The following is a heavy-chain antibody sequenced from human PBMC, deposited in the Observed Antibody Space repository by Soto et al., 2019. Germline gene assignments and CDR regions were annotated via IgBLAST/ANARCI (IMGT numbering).Heavy chain of an antibody. V-gene: IGHV4-59*08. CDR2: IYYSGST. CDR3: ARHLSTTIAPLAFDY. Sequence: KPSETLSLTCTVSGGSISSYYWSWIRQPPGKGLEWIAYIYYSGSTEYNPSLKSRVTISVDTSKNQFSLKLSSVTAADTAVYYCARHLSTTIAPLAFDYWGQGTLVTVSS. CDR1: GGSISSYY. D-gene: IGHD1-1*01. J-gene: IGHJ4*02.